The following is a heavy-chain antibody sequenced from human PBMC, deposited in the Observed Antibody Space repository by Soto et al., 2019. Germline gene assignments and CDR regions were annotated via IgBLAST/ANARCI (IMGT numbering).Heavy chain of an antibody. CDR2: MNGDGTST. V-gene: IGHV3-74*01. D-gene: IGHD6-19*01. CDR3: ARELIAVLGAIRWFDP. CDR1: DFKIIRHW. J-gene: IGHJ5*02. Sequence: PGGSRCFSCAASDFKIIRHWTQWVRQGPGKGPVWVSPMNGDGTSTDYADSVKGRFTIARDNAKNTLYLQMNSLRAEDTAVYFCARELIAVLGAIRWFDPWGQGT.